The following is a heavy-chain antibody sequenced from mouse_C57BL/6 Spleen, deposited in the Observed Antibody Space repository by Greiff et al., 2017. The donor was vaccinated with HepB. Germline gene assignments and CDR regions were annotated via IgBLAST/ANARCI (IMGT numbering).Heavy chain of an antibody. D-gene: IGHD1-1*01. Sequence: EVQWVESGGGLVKPGGSLKLSCAASGFTFSDYGMHWVRQAPEKGLEWVAYISSGSSTIYYADTVKGRFTISRDNAKNTLFLQMTSLRSEDTAMYYCARVYYGSSLYFDVWGTGTTVTVSS. CDR3: ARVYYGSSLYFDV. CDR2: ISSGSSTI. V-gene: IGHV5-17*01. CDR1: GFTFSDYG. J-gene: IGHJ1*03.